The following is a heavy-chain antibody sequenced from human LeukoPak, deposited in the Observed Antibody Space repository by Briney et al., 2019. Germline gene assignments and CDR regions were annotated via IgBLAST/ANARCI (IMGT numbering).Heavy chain of an antibody. CDR2: IYYSGST. Sequence: PSETLSLTCTVSGGSISSSSYYWGWIRQPPGKGLEWIGSIYYSGSTYYNPSLKSRVTISVDTSKNQFSLKLSSVTAADTAVYYCARPGHGYCSSTSCPYYYYYGMDVWGQGTTVTVSS. J-gene: IGHJ6*02. D-gene: IGHD2-2*01. CDR3: ARPGHGYCSSTSCPYYYYYGMDV. V-gene: IGHV4-39*01. CDR1: GGSISSSSYY.